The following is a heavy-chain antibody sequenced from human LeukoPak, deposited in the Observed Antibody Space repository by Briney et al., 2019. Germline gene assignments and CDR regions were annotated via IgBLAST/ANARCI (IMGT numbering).Heavy chain of an antibody. Sequence: SVKVSCKASGGTFSSYAISWVRQAPGQGLEWMGGIIPIFGTANYAQKFQGGVTITADESTSTAYMELSSLRSEDTAVYYCARDSNGVNWFDPWGQGTLVTVSS. CDR3: ARDSNGVNWFDP. CDR1: GGTFSSYA. D-gene: IGHD2-8*01. V-gene: IGHV1-69*13. J-gene: IGHJ5*02. CDR2: IIPIFGTA.